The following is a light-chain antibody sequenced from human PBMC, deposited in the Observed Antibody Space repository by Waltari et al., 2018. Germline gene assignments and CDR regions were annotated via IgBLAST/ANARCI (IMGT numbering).Light chain of an antibody. CDR2: EAS. Sequence: DIQVTQSPSSLSASVGDRVTITCRASQAITNDLAWYQQKPGETPKLLIYEASSLQSGIPSRFSGSGSGTDFTLTISSLQSEDFATYYCQHYHSSPFTFGPGTKLDIK. CDR3: QHYHSSPFT. CDR1: QAITND. V-gene: IGKV1-NL1*01. J-gene: IGKJ3*01.